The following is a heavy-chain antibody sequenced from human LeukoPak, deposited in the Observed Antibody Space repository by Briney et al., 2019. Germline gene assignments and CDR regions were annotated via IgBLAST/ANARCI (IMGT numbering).Heavy chain of an antibody. J-gene: IGHJ4*02. Sequence: GGSLRLSCAASEFTFSSYSMTWVRQAPGKGLEWVSHISGSSSSIYYADSVKGRFTISIDNAKNSLYKQMNSLRAEDTAVYYCARSYMGFDYRGQGTLVTVSS. D-gene: IGHD1-14*01. CDR3: ARSYMGFDY. V-gene: IGHV3-48*04. CDR1: EFTFSSYS. CDR2: ISGSSSSI.